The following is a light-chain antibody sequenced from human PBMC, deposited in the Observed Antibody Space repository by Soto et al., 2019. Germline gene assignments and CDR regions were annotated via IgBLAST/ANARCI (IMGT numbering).Light chain of an antibody. CDR3: HQYGSSPPVT. CDR1: QSVSSSY. V-gene: IGKV3-20*01. Sequence: ESVSTQSQATLSLSLRDRSPLSISAVQSVSSSYLAWYQEKPGQAPRLLIYGASSRATGIPDRFSGSGSGTDFTLSISRLEPEDFAMYYCHQYGSSPPVTFGQGTRLEIK. J-gene: IGKJ5*01. CDR2: GAS.